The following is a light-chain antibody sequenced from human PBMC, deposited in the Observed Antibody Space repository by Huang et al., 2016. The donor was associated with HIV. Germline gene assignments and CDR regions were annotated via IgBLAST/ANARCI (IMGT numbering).Light chain of an antibody. CDR3: QQSYSTPYT. CDR1: RNVTKY. Sequence: DIQMTQSPTSLSASVEDRVTIACRASRNVTKYLNWYQQKPGKAPKLLMYATSHLPSGVPTRFSGSGSGTDFTLTISSLQPEDFTIYYCQQSYSTPYTFGQGTKLQIK. V-gene: IGKV1-39*01. CDR2: ATS. J-gene: IGKJ2*01.